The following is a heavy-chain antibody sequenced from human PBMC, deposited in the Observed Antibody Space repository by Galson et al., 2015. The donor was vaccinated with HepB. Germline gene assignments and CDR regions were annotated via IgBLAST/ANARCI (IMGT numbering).Heavy chain of an antibody. CDR1: GYTFTNYA. V-gene: IGHV1-3*01. J-gene: IGHJ4*02. CDR3: ASQGRSAAAGMGY. D-gene: IGHD6-13*01. CDR2: INAGNGNT. Sequence: SVKVSCKASGYTFTNYAMHWVRQAPGQRLEWMGWINAGNGNTKYSQKFQGRVAITRDTSASTAYMELSSLRSEDTAVYYCASQGRSAAAGMGYWGQGTLVTVSS.